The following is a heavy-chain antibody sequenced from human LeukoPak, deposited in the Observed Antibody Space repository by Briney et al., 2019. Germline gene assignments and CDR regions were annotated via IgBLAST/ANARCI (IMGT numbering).Heavy chain of an antibody. CDR1: GFTFSSYW. V-gene: IGHV3-7*03. J-gene: IGHJ6*03. CDR3: ARRGIAAAGTHGYYYYMDV. D-gene: IGHD6-13*01. Sequence: GGSLRLSCAASGFTFSSYWMSWVRQAPGKGLEWVANIKQDGSEKYYVDSVKGRFTISRDNAKNSLYLQMNSLRAEDTALYYCARRGIAAAGTHGYYYYMDVWGKGTTVTVSS. CDR2: IKQDGSEK.